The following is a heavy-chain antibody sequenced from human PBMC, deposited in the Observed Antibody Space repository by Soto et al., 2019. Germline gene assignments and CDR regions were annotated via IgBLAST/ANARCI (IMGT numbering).Heavy chain of an antibody. V-gene: IGHV4-30-4*01. D-gene: IGHD2-15*01. Sequence: QVQLQESGPGLVKPSQTLSLTCTVSGGSISSGDYYWSWIRQPPGKGLEWIGYIYYSGSTYYNPSLKRRVNISVDTSKSQFSLKLSSVTAADTAVYYCARARGARYFDYWGQGTLVTVSS. J-gene: IGHJ4*02. CDR3: ARARGARYFDY. CDR1: GGSISSGDYY. CDR2: IYYSGST.